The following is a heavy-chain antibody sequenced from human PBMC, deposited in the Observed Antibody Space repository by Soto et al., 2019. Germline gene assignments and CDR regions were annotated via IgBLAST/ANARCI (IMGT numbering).Heavy chain of an antibody. Sequence: QVQLQESGPGLVKPSQTLSLTCTVSGGSISSGDYYWSWIRQPPGKGLEWIGYIYYSGSTYYNPSLKSRVTKSVDTSKNQFSLQLSSVTAADTAVYYCARVGYWSGGSCREHNNWFDPWGQGTLVTVSS. V-gene: IGHV4-30-4*01. CDR1: GGSISSGDYY. D-gene: IGHD2-15*01. CDR3: ARVGYWSGGSCREHNNWFDP. CDR2: IYYSGST. J-gene: IGHJ5*02.